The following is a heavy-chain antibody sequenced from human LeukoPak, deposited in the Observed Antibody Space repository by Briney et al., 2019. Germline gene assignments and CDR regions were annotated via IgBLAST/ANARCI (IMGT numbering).Heavy chain of an antibody. V-gene: IGHV1-69*13. CDR3: ATVASAAFCSGYSRPYYYYYMDV. J-gene: IGHJ6*03. Sequence: SVKVSCKASGGTFSSYAISWVRQAPGQGLEWMGGIIPIFGTANYAQKFQGRVTITADESTSTAYMELSSLRSEDTAVYYCATVASAAFCSGYSRPYYYYYMDVWGKGTTVTVSS. D-gene: IGHD3-3*01. CDR2: IIPIFGTA. CDR1: GGTFSSYA.